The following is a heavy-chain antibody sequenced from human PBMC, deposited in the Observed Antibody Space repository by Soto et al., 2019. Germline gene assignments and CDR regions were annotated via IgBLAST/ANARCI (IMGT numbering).Heavy chain of an antibody. CDR1: GFTVSSNY. Sequence: GGSLRLSCAASGFTVSSNYMSWVRQAPGKGLEWVSVIYSGGGTYYADSVKGRFTISRDKSKNTLYLQMNSLRAEDTAVYYCARDCHTQNWLDPWGQGTLVTVSS. CDR3: ARDCHTQNWLDP. CDR2: IYSGGGT. V-gene: IGHV3-66*01. J-gene: IGHJ5*02.